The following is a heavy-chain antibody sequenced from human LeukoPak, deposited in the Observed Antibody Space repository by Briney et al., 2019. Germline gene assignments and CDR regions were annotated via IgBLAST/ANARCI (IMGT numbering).Heavy chain of an antibody. CDR3: ARLDYNFGTN. CDR1: GDSISSSTYS. V-gene: IGHV4-39*01. Sequence: SETLSLTCTVSGDSISSSTYSWGWIRQPPGKGLEWIGNIYYSGSTYYNPSLKSRVTISIDTSKNQFSLKLSSVTAADTAFYYCARLDYNFGTNWGQGALVTVSP. CDR2: IYYSGST. D-gene: IGHD1-1*01. J-gene: IGHJ4*02.